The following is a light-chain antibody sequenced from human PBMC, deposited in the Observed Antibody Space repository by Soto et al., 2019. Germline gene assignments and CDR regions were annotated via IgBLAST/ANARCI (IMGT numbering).Light chain of an antibody. Sequence: EIVLTQSTGTLSLSPGERATLSCRASQTVSRSALAWYQQKPGQAPRLLIYGASNRATGIPDRFSGSGSGTDFTLTISRLEPEDFEVYYCQQYGNSPFTFGGGTKVDIK. V-gene: IGKV3-20*01. CDR2: GAS. CDR1: QTVSRSA. CDR3: QQYGNSPFT. J-gene: IGKJ4*01.